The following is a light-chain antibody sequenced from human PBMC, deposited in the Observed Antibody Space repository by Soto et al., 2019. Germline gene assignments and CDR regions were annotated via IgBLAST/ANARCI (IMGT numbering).Light chain of an antibody. CDR1: QSLLNRNGQNC. CDR2: MGF. Sequence: DIVMTQSPLSLPVTPGEPASISCRSSQSLLNRNGQNCLDWYLQKPGQSPQLLIHMGFIRASGVPDRFSGSASGTYFTLTISRVEAEDVGVYYCMQALESPPTFGGGTKV. J-gene: IGKJ4*01. CDR3: MQALESPPT. V-gene: IGKV2-28*01.